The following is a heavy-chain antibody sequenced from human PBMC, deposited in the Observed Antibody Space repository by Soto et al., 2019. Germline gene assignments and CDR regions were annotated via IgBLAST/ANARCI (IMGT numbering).Heavy chain of an antibody. J-gene: IGHJ5*02. Sequence: GGSLRLSCAASGFTFSSYSMNWVRQAPGKGLEWVSYISSSSTIFYADSVKGRFTISRDNAKNSLYLQMNSLRDEDTAVYYCARESRFLEWLSLNWFDPWGQGTLVTVPS. D-gene: IGHD3-3*01. CDR2: ISSSSTI. CDR3: ARESRFLEWLSLNWFDP. V-gene: IGHV3-48*02. CDR1: GFTFSSYS.